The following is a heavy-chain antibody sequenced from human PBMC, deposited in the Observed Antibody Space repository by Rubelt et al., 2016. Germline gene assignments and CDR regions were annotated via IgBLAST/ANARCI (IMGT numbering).Heavy chain of an antibody. CDR3: TTKTAMVSDYDY. D-gene: IGHD5-18*01. CDR2: IKSKTAGGAT. V-gene: IGHV3-15*07. Sequence: WVGRIKSKTAGGATDYAAPVKDRFTMSRDDSKNTLYLQMNSLETEDTAVYYCTTKTAMVSDYDYWGQGTLITVSS. J-gene: IGHJ4*02.